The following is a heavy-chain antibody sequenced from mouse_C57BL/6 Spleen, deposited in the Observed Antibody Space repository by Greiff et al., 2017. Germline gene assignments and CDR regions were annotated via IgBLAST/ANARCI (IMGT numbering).Heavy chain of an antibody. CDR3: ARMTGVLGRGVDY. V-gene: IGHV1-69*01. J-gene: IGHJ2*01. D-gene: IGHD4-1*01. CDR1: RYTFTSYW. Sequence: QVHVKQPGAELVMPGASVKLSCKASRYTFTSYWMHWVKQRPGQGLEWIGEIDPSDSYTNYNQKFKGKSTLTVDKSSSTAYMQLSSLTSEDSAVYYCARMTGVLGRGVDYWGQGTTLTVSS. CDR2: IDPSDSYT.